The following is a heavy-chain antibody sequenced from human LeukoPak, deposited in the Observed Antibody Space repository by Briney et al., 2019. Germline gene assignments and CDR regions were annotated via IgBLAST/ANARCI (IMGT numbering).Heavy chain of an antibody. J-gene: IGHJ4*02. V-gene: IGHV1-8*01. CDR1: GYTFTSYD. D-gene: IGHD3-10*01. CDR3: ARGQARAVRGVINAY. CDR2: MNPNRGNT. Sequence: GASVKVSCKASGYTFTSYDINWVGQATGRGLEWMGLMNPNRGNTGYAQKFQGRVTMTRNTSISTAYMELSSLRSEDTAVYYCARGQARAVRGVINAYWGQGTLVTVSS.